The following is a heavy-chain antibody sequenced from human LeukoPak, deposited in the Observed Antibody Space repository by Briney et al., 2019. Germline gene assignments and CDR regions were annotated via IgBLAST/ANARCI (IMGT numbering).Heavy chain of an antibody. CDR1: GISFSNYS. V-gene: IGHV3-21*01. Sequence: GGSLRLSCAASGISFSNYSMNWVRQAPGKGLEWVSLISSSSRFIYYGDSVKGRFTISRDNAKNSLYLQMNSLRAEDTAVYYCAELGITMIGGVWGKGTTVTISS. D-gene: IGHD3-10*02. J-gene: IGHJ6*04. CDR3: AELGITMIGGV. CDR2: ISSSSRFI.